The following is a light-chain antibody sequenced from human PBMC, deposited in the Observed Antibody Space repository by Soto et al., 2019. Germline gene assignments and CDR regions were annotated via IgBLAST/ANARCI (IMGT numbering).Light chain of an antibody. CDR3: QQYSGYSGLT. Sequence: DIPMTQSPSTLSASVGDRVTITCRASESISDWLAWYQQKPGKAPKLLIYKASTLVNGVPSRFSGTGSETEFTLTLTSLQPDDSATYYCQQYSGYSGLTFGGGTQVVIK. V-gene: IGKV1-5*03. CDR1: ESISDW. CDR2: KAS. J-gene: IGKJ4*01.